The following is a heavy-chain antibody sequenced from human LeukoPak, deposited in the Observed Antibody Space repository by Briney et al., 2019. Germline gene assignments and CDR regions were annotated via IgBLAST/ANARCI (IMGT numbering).Heavy chain of an antibody. CDR1: GFTFSSYA. CDR3: ARGYDFWSGYWSHSDY. Sequence: GGSLRLSRAASGFTFSSYAMHWVRQAPGKGLEYVSAISSNGVSTYYANSVKGRFTISRDNSKNTLYLQMGSLRAEDMAVYYCARGYDFWSGYWSHSDYWGQGTLVTVSS. CDR2: ISSNGVST. J-gene: IGHJ4*02. D-gene: IGHD3-3*01. V-gene: IGHV3-64*01.